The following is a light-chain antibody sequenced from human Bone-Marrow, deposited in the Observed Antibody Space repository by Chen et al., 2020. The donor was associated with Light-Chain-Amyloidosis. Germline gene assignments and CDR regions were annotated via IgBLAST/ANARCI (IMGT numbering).Light chain of an antibody. J-gene: IGKJ5*01. CDR2: DAS. Sequence: EIVLTQSPATLSLSPGERAILSCRASQSVGTYLAWYQQKPGQAPRLLIYDASHRATGIPARFSGSGSVTDFTLTLSSLEPEDFAVYYCQQRSNWPPSITFGQGTRLEMK. CDR3: QQRSNWPPSIT. V-gene: IGKV3-11*01. CDR1: QSVGTY.